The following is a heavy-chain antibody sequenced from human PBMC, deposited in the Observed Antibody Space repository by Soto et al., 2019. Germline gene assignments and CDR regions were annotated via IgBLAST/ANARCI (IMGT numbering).Heavy chain of an antibody. J-gene: IGHJ6*02. CDR1: GYSFTSYW. CDR2: IYPGDSDT. Sequence: GESVKISCXGSGYSFTSYWIGWVRQMPGKGLGWMGIIYPGDSDTRYSPSFQGQVTISADKSISTAYLQWSSLKASDTAMYYCARHLGTGTTADYYYGMDVWGQGTTVTVSS. CDR3: ARHLGTGTTADYYYGMDV. V-gene: IGHV5-51*01. D-gene: IGHD1-7*01.